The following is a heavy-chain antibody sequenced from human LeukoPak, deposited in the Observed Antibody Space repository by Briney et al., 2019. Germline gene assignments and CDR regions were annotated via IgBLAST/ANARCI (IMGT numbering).Heavy chain of an antibody. Sequence: PSETLSLTCTVSGGSIGSYYWSWIRQPPGKGLEWIGYVYYSGSTNYNPSLKSRVTISVDTSKNQFSLKLSSVTAADTAVYYCARGYSNYPLYMDVWGKGTTVTVSS. V-gene: IGHV4-59*01. J-gene: IGHJ6*03. D-gene: IGHD4-11*01. CDR3: ARGYSNYPLYMDV. CDR2: VYYSGST. CDR1: GGSIGSYY.